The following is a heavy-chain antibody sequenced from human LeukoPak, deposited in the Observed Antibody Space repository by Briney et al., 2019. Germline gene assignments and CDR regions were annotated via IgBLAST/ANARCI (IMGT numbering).Heavy chain of an antibody. D-gene: IGHD3-22*01. CDR2: INPSGGST. V-gene: IGHV1-46*01. J-gene: IGHJ4*02. CDR3: ARDPGYYDSSGYYSEVYFDY. CDR1: GYTFTSYY. Sequence: ASVKVSCKASGYTFTSYYMHWVRQAPGQGLEWMGIINPSGGSTSYAQKFQGRVTMTRDTSTSTVCMELSSLRSEDTAVYYCARDPGYYDSSGYYSEVYFDYWGQGTLVTVSS.